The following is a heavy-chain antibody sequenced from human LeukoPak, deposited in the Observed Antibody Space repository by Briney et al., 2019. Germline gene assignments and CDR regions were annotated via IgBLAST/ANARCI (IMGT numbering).Heavy chain of an antibody. CDR3: ARDPGVVAFHYFDF. Sequence: SGGSLRLSCAASGFTFSSHAMAWVRQAPGKGLGWVSAIGGLGSSTFYGDSVKGRFTISKDNSKNTVYLQMDSLRVEDTAVYYCARDPGVVAFHYFDFWGQGTLITVSS. D-gene: IGHD3-3*01. V-gene: IGHV3-23*01. CDR1: GFTFSSHA. CDR2: IGGLGSST. J-gene: IGHJ4*02.